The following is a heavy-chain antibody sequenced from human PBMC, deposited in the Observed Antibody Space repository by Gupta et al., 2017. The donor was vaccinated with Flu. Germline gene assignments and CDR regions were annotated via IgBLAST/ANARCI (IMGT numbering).Heavy chain of an antibody. Sequence: QLHLQESGPGLVKPSETLSLTCAVSGGSVTTSSYYWGWIRQAPGKGLEWIGTIYYTGTTYYTPSLRGRVSISTGTSKNQFSLKLTSMTAADTAVYFCARPNPYSSYGMDVWGPGTTVIVSS. J-gene: IGHJ6*02. CDR1: GGSVTTSSYY. V-gene: IGHV4-39*01. CDR3: ARPNPYSSYGMDV. CDR2: IYYTGTT.